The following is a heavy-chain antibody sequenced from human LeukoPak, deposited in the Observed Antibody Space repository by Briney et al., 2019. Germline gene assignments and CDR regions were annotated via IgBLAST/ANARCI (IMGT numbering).Heavy chain of an antibody. CDR1: GFTFSSYG. CDR2: IRYDGSNK. V-gene: IGHV3-30*02. D-gene: IGHD5-18*01. J-gene: IGHJ4*02. CDR3: AKDPVSGCSYFYAHNEWYYFDY. Sequence: GGSLRLSCAASGFTFSSYGMHWVRQAPGKGLEWVAFIRYDGSNKYYADSVKGRFTISRDNSKNTLYLQMNSLRAEDTAVYYCAKDPVSGCSYFYAHNEWYYFDYWGQGTLVTVSS.